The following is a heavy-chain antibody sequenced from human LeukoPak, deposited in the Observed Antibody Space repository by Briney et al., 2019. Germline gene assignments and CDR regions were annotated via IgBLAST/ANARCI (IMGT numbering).Heavy chain of an antibody. D-gene: IGHD4-17*01. CDR1: GFTFSSYG. V-gene: IGHV3-33*01. CDR3: ARASTTVPNLLDY. J-gene: IGHJ4*02. Sequence: PGGSLRLSCAASGFTFSSYGMHWVRQAPGKGLEWVAVIWYDGSNKYYADSVKGRFTISRDNSKDTLYLQTSSLRAEDTAVYYCARASTTVPNLLDYWGQGTLVTVSS. CDR2: IWYDGSNK.